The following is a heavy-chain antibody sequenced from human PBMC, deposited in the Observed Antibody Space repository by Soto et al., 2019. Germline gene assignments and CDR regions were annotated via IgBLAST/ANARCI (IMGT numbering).Heavy chain of an antibody. V-gene: IGHV3-30*02. CDR3: ARDPGGYPLGIFNI. CDR1: EFIFRAHG. J-gene: IGHJ3*02. CDR2: IRHDGTNT. D-gene: IGHD2-8*02. Sequence: PGGSLRLSCEVSEFIFRAHGMHWVRQAPGKGLEWVAIIRHDGTNTYYADSVKGRFTISRDTSRSTLYLQMSSLRPEDTAVYYCARDPGGYPLGIFNIWGQGTLVTVSS.